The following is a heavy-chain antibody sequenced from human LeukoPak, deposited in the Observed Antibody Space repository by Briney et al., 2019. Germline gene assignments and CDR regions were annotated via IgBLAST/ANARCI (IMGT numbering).Heavy chain of an antibody. V-gene: IGHV1-18*01. D-gene: IGHD3-3*01. Sequence: GASVKVSCKASGGTFSSYAISWVRQAPGQGLEWMGWISAYNGNTNYAQKLQGRVTMTTDTSTSTAYMELRSLRSDDTAVYYCARGPRYDFWSGYCYWGQGTLVTVSS. CDR3: ARGPRYDFWSGYCY. CDR2: ISAYNGNT. CDR1: GGTFSSYA. J-gene: IGHJ4*02.